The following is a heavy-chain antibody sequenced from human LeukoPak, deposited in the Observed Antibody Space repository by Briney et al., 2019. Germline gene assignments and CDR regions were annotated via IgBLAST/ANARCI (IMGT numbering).Heavy chain of an antibody. V-gene: IGHV4-34*01. J-gene: IGHJ4*02. Sequence: PSETLSLTCAVYGGSFSGYYWSWIRQPPGKGLEWIGEINHSGSTNYNPSLKSRVTMSVDTSKNQFSLKLSSVTAADTAVYYCARDYVVVPAAIYFDYWGQGTLVTVSS. CDR3: ARDYVVVPAAIYFDY. CDR2: INHSGST. CDR1: GGSFSGYY. D-gene: IGHD2-2*01.